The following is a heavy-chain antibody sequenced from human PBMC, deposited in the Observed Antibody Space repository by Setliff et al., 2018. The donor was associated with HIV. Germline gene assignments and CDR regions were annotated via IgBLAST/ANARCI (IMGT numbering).Heavy chain of an antibody. Sequence: SETLSLTCAVYGGSFSGYYWSWIRQPPGKGLEWIGEINHSGSTNYNPSLKSRVTISVDTSKNQFSLKLSSVTAADTAVYYCARDRYTWNYGKNYMDVWGKGTTVTVYS. CDR3: ARDRYTWNYGKNYMDV. J-gene: IGHJ6*03. D-gene: IGHD1-7*01. CDR1: GGSFSGYY. V-gene: IGHV4-34*01. CDR2: INHSGST.